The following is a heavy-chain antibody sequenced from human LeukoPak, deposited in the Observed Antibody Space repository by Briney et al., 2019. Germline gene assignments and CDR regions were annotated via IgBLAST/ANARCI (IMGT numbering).Heavy chain of an antibody. CDR1: GGSISSYY. CDR2: IYDNWTT. Sequence: SETLSLTCTVSGGSISSYYWSWIRQPPGKGLEWIGYIYDNWTTNYNPSLKSRVTISVDTPKNQFSLKLSSVTAADTAVYYCARYSCPNGVCYYFDYWGQGTLVTVSS. D-gene: IGHD2-8*01. J-gene: IGHJ4*02. V-gene: IGHV4-59*01. CDR3: ARYSCPNGVCYYFDY.